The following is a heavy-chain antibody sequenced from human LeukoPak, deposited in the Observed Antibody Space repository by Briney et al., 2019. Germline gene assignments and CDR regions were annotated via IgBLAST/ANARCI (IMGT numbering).Heavy chain of an antibody. CDR2: IIPIFGTA. CDR3: AREKYCSGGSCHGWFDP. J-gene: IGHJ5*02. D-gene: IGHD2-15*01. CDR1: GGTFSSYA. Sequence: ASVKVSCKASGGTFSSYAISWVRQAPGQGLEWMGGIIPIFGTANYAQKFQGRVTITTDESTSTAYMELSSLRSEDTAVYYCAREKYCSGGSCHGWFDPWGRGTLVTVSS. V-gene: IGHV1-69*05.